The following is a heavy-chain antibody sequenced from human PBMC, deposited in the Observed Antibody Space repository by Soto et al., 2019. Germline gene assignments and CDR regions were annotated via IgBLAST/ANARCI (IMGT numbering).Heavy chain of an antibody. CDR1: GFTFSSYA. CDR2: ISGSGGST. Sequence: WGSLRLSCAASGFTFSSYAMSWVRQAPGKGLEWVSAISGSGGSTYYADSVKGRFTISRDNSKNTLYLQMNSLRAEDTAVYYCAKKYYYDSSGFGLCFDYWGQGTLVTVSS. V-gene: IGHV3-23*01. D-gene: IGHD3-22*01. J-gene: IGHJ4*02. CDR3: AKKYYYDSSGFGLCFDY.